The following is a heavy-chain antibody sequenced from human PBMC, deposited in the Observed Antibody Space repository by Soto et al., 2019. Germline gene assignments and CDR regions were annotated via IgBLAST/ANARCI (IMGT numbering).Heavy chain of an antibody. CDR3: AKLLGSNGWFAP. D-gene: IGHD6-25*01. CDR1: GFSFDDYA. Sequence: EVQLVESGGGLVQPGRSPRLSCAASGFSFDDYAMHWVRQAPGKGLEWVSGISWNSGSIGYAASVEGRFTISRDNAKNSLYLQMNSLRAEDTALYYCAKLLGSNGWFAPWGQGTLVTVSS. J-gene: IGHJ5*02. CDR2: ISWNSGSI. V-gene: IGHV3-9*01.